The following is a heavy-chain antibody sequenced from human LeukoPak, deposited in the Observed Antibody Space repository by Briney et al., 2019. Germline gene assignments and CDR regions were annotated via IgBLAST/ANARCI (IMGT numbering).Heavy chain of an antibody. V-gene: IGHV3-21*04. CDR3: AKDGSPYSFYYYYMDV. CDR2: ISSSSSYI. J-gene: IGHJ6*03. Sequence: GGSLRLSCAASGFTFSSYSMNWVRQAPGKGLEWVSSISSSSSYIYYADSVKGRFTISRDNAKNPLYLQMNSLRAEDTALYYCAKDGSPYSFYYYYMDVWGKGTTVTISS. CDR1: GFTFSSYS. D-gene: IGHD2-21*01.